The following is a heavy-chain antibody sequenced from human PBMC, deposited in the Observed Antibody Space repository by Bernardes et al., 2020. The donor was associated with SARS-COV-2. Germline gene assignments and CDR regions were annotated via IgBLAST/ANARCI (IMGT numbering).Heavy chain of an antibody. CDR1: GFTLSDDH. CDR2: ITRDGNSK. CDR3: LRDGGHRRFQF. D-gene: IGHD3-16*01. Sequence: LRLSCVVSGFTLSDDHINWMRQAPGKGLEWISHITRDGNSKVYSDSVKGRFTISRDNAENSVYLQMNSLRADDTAVYYCLRDGGHRRFQFWGQGTLVTVSS. J-gene: IGHJ4*02. V-gene: IGHV3-11*01.